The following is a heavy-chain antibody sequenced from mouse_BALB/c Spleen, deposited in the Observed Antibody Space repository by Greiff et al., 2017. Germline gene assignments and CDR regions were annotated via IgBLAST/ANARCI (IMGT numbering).Heavy chain of an antibody. CDR3: ARGGGNYDAMGY. CDR1: GFNIKDYY. J-gene: IGHJ4*01. Sequence: EVQLQQSGAELVRPGALVKLSCKASGFNIKDYYMHWVKQRPEQGLEWIGWIDPENGNTIYDPKFQGKASITADTSSNTAYLQLSSLTSEDTAVYYCARGGGNYDAMGYWGQGTSVTVSS. CDR2: IDPENGNT. D-gene: IGHD2-1*01. V-gene: IGHV14-1*02.